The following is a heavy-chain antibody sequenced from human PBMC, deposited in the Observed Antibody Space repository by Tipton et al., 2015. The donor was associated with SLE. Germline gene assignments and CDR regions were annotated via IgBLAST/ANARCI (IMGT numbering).Heavy chain of an antibody. D-gene: IGHD4-11*01. CDR3: ARHDYSDYEPNYYYGMDV. V-gene: IGHV1-18*01. Sequence: QSGAEVKKPGASVKVSCKASGYSFTSFGIGWVRQAPGQGLEWMGWISAYNGNTNYAQKLQGRVTMTTDTSTSTAYMELRSLRSDDTAVYYCARHDYSDYEPNYYYGMDVWGQGTTVTVSS. J-gene: IGHJ6*02. CDR1: GYSFTSFG. CDR2: ISAYNGNT.